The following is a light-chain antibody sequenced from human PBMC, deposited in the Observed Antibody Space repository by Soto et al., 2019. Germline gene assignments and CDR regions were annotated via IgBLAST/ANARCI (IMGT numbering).Light chain of an antibody. CDR1: QSVSSNY. V-gene: IGKV3-20*01. J-gene: IGKJ1*01. CDR3: QQYGSSPRT. CDR2: GAS. Sequence: EIVLTQSPGTLSLSPGERATLSCRASQSVSSNYLAWYQQKPGQAHRLLIYGASSRATGIPDRFSGSGSGTDFTLTISRLEPEDFAVYYCQQYGSSPRTCGQGTKVEIK.